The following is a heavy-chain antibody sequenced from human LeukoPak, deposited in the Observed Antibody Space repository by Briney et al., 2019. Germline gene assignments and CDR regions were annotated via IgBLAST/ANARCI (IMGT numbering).Heavy chain of an antibody. J-gene: IGHJ4*02. V-gene: IGHV1-18*01. D-gene: IGHD6-13*01. CDR2: ISAYNGDT. Sequence: ASVTVSLKGTGYTYTHNRIHWVRQAPGQGLEWMGWISAYNGDTNYAQKLQGRVTMTTDTSTSTAYMELRSLRSDDTAVYYCARARGAGTGVFDYCGQGTLVTVSS. CDR1: GYTYTHNR. CDR3: ARARGAGTGVFDY.